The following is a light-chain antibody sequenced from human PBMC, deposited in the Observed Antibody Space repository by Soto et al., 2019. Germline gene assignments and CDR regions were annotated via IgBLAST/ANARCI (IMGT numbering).Light chain of an antibody. Sequence: QPVLSQPPSASGTPGQRVTISCSGGSSNIGRNIVNWYQQLPGTAPTIVICNNDQRPSGVPDRFSGSKSGTSASLAISGLQSEDEADYYCAAWDDSPNGWVFGGGTKLTVL. V-gene: IGLV1-44*01. CDR1: SSNIGRNI. J-gene: IGLJ3*02. CDR2: NND. CDR3: AAWDDSPNGWV.